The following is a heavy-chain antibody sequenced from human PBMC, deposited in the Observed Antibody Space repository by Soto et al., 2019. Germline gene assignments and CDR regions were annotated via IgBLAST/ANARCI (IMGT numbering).Heavy chain of an antibody. D-gene: IGHD2-21*01. Sequence: EVQLVESGGGLVQPGGSLRLSCAASGFTFSSYWMHWVRQVPGKGLVWVSRINTDGSETNYADSVKGRFTVSRDNAKNTQYLQMNNLRVEATAVYYCARDGEGYWGQGTLVTVSS. CDR3: ARDGEGY. V-gene: IGHV3-74*01. CDR1: GFTFSSYW. CDR2: INTDGSET. J-gene: IGHJ4*02.